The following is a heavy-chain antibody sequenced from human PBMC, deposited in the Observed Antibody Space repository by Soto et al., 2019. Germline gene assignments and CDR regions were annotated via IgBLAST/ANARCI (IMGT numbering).Heavy chain of an antibody. Sequence: PSETLSLTCAVYGGSFSCYYWSWIRQPPGKGLEWIGEINHSGSTNYNPSLKSRVTISVDTSKNQFSLKLSSVTAADTAVYYCARGFRAARPLGYYYYGMDVWGQGTTVTVSS. J-gene: IGHJ6*02. V-gene: IGHV4-34*01. CDR3: ARGFRAARPLGYYYYGMDV. CDR2: INHSGST. D-gene: IGHD6-6*01. CDR1: GGSFSCYY.